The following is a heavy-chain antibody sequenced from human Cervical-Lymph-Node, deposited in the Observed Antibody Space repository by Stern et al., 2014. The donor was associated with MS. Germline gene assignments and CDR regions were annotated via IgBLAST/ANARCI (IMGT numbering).Heavy chain of an antibody. Sequence: VQLVESGPGLVKPSETLSLTCIVSGGSISSRGTYWGWMRQPPGKGLEWMGIVYYSGSTFYNPALESRVTISLETSKNPFFLKLISVTAADTAVYYCARSSTRGGNYYFDYWGQGTLVTVSS. D-gene: IGHD4-23*01. J-gene: IGHJ4*02. V-gene: IGHV4-39*01. CDR2: VYYSGST. CDR1: GGSISSRGTY. CDR3: ARSSTRGGNYYFDY.